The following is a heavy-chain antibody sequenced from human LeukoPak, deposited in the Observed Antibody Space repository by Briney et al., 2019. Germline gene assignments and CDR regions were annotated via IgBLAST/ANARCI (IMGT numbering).Heavy chain of an antibody. J-gene: IGHJ6*04. Sequence: PGGSLRLFCAASGFTFSSYSMNWVRQAPGKGLEWVSSISSSSSYIYYADSVKGRFTISRDNAKNSLYLQMNSLRAEDTAVYYCARDLYGSGSYSNYYYGMDVWGKGTTVTVSS. CDR3: ARDLYGSGSYSNYYYGMDV. CDR1: GFTFSSYS. CDR2: ISSSSSYI. D-gene: IGHD3-10*01. V-gene: IGHV3-21*01.